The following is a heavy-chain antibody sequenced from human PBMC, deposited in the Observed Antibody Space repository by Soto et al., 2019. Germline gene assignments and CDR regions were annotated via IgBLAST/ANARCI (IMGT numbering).Heavy chain of an antibody. Sequence: EVQLVESGGGLVQPGGSLRLSCAASGFTFNIYWMSWVRLAPGKGLEWVANINQDGRDKYYLDSVKGRFTISRDNAKNSLSLQMNSLRAEDTAVYYCARDPEYSAFDIWGQGTIVTVSS. CDR2: INQDGRDK. CDR3: ARDPEYSAFDI. D-gene: IGHD2-15*01. V-gene: IGHV3-7*01. CDR1: GFTFNIYW. J-gene: IGHJ3*02.